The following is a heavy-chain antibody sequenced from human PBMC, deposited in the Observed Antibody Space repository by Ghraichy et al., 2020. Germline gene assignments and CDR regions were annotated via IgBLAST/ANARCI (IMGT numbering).Heavy chain of an antibody. CDR2: IYHSGST. Sequence: SETLSLTCAVSGGSISSGGYSWSWIRQPPGKGLEWIGYIYHSGSTYYNPSLKSRVTISVDRSKNQFSPKLSSVTAADTAVYYCARVGGGSRYYYYMDVWGKGTTVTVSS. CDR1: GGSISSGGYS. V-gene: IGHV4-30-2*01. J-gene: IGHJ6*03. D-gene: IGHD2-2*01. CDR3: ARVGGGSRYYYYMDV.